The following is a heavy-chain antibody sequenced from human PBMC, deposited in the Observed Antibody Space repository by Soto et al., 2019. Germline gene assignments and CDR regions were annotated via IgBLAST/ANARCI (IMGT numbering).Heavy chain of an antibody. J-gene: IGHJ3*02. Sequence: PGESLKISCKGSGFSFTSYWIGWVRQMPGKGLECMGIIYPRDSDTRYNPSLQGQVTISVDESIDTAYLQWISLKTSDTAMYYCARTGVADVFEIWGQGTMVTV. V-gene: IGHV5-51*01. D-gene: IGHD3-3*01. CDR3: ARTGVADVFEI. CDR1: GFSFTSYW. CDR2: IYPRDSDT.